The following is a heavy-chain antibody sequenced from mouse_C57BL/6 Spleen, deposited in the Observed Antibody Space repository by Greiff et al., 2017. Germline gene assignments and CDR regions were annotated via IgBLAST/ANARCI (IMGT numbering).Heavy chain of an antibody. J-gene: IGHJ1*03. Sequence: VQLQQPGAELVKPGASVKLSCKASGYTFTSYWMHWVKQRPGQGLEWIGMIHPNSGSTNYNEKFKSKATLTVDKSSSTAYMQLSSLTSEDSAVYYCARFAVPSYWYFDVWGTGTTVTVSS. D-gene: IGHD6-1*01. CDR1: GYTFTSYW. V-gene: IGHV1-64*01. CDR3: ARFAVPSYWYFDV. CDR2: IHPNSGST.